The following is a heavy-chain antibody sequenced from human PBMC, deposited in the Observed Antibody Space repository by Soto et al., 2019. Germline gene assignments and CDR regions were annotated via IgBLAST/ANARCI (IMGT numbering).Heavy chain of an antibody. D-gene: IGHD2-2*01. V-gene: IGHV1-18*01. CDR3: AREGYRISTSCYASALDY. J-gene: IGHJ4*02. Sequence: QVQLVQSGAEVKKPGASVKVSCKASGYTFTSYGISWVRQAPGQGLEWMGWISAYNGNTDYPQKLQGRVTMTTDTSTSTAYMELRSLRSDDTAVYYCAREGYRISTSCYASALDYWGQGTLVTVSS. CDR2: ISAYNGNT. CDR1: GYTFTSYG.